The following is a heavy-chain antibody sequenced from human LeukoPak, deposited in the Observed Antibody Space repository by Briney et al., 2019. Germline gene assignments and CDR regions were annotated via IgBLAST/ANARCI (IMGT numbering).Heavy chain of an antibody. CDR2: ISYDGSNK. V-gene: IGHV3-30*04. Sequence: GGSLRLSCAASGFTFSSYAMHWVRQAPGKGLEWVAVISYDGSNKYYAGSVKGRFTISRDNSKNTLYLQMNSLRAEDTAVYYCARAHYDYVWGSYPQDWGQGTLVTVSS. CDR1: GFTFSSYA. J-gene: IGHJ4*02. D-gene: IGHD3-16*02. CDR3: ARAHYDYVWGSYPQD.